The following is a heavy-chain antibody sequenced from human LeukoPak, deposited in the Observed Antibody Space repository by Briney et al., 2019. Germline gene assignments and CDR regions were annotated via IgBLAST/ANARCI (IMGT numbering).Heavy chain of an antibody. V-gene: IGHV3-30-3*01. J-gene: IGHJ6*02. CDR1: GFTFSSYA. CDR3: ARQYYYGSGSPLWYYYGMDV. Sequence: PGRSLRLSCAASGFTFSSYAMHWVRQAPGKGLEWVAAISYDGSNKYYADSVKGRFTISRDNSKNTLYLQMNSLRAEDTAVYYCARQYYYGSGSPLWYYYGMDVWGQGTTVTVSS. CDR2: ISYDGSNK. D-gene: IGHD3-10*01.